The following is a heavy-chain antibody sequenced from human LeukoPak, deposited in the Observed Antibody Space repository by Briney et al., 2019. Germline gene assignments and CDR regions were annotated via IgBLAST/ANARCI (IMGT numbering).Heavy chain of an antibody. CDR3: AREGGDYDYVWGSYRSQVAFDI. D-gene: IGHD3-16*02. CDR2: IYTSGST. V-gene: IGHV4-61*02. Sequence: SETLSLTCTVSGGSISSGSYYWSWIRQPAGKGLEWIGRIYTSGSTNYNPSLKSRVTISVDTSKNQFSLKLSSVTAADTAVYYCAREGGDYDYVWGSYRSQVAFDIWGQGTMVTVSS. CDR1: GGSISSGSYY. J-gene: IGHJ3*02.